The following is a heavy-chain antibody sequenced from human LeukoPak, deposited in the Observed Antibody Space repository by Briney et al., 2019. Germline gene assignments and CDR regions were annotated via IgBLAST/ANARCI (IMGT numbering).Heavy chain of an antibody. V-gene: IGHV3-48*03. CDR3: AREAYSGSPFDP. Sequence: PGGSLRLSCAASGFTFSSYEMNWVRQAPGKGLEWVSYISSSGSTIYYADSVKGRFTISRDNAKNSLYLQMNSLRAEDTAVYYCAREAYSGSPFDPWGQGTLVTVSS. D-gene: IGHD5-12*01. CDR1: GFTFSSYE. J-gene: IGHJ5*02. CDR2: ISSSGSTI.